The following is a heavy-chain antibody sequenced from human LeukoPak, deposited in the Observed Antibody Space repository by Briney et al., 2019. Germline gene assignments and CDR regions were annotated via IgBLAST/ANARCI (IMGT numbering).Heavy chain of an antibody. CDR3: ARDIPTTGFPNWFDP. V-gene: IGHV4-39*07. CDR2: IYYSGST. J-gene: IGHJ5*02. Sequence: PSETLSLTCTVSGGSISSSTYYWGWIRQPPGKGLEWIGNIYYSGSTYYNPSLKSRVTISIDTSKNQFSLKLSSVTAADTAVYYCARDIPTTGFPNWFDPWGQGILVTVSS. CDR1: GGSISSSTYY. D-gene: IGHD4-17*01.